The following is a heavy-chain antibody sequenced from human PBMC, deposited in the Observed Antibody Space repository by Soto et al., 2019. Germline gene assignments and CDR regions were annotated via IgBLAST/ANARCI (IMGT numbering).Heavy chain of an antibody. CDR3: ARRQIVGGTTNFDY. Sequence: SETLSLTCAVSGGSIRSGGYSWSWIRQPPGKGLEWIGSIYYSGSTYYNPSLKSRVTISGDTSKNQFSLRLSSVTAADTAVYYCARRQIVGGTTNFDYWGPGTLVTVSS. J-gene: IGHJ4*02. CDR1: GGSIRSGGYS. CDR2: IYYSGST. D-gene: IGHD1-26*01. V-gene: IGHV4-39*01.